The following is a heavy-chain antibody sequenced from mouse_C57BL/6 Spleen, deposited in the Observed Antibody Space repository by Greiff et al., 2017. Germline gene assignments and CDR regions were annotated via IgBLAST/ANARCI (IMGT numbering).Heavy chain of an antibody. CDR1: GFTFTDYY. V-gene: IGHV7-3*01. Sequence: EVHLVESGGGLVQPGGSLSLSCAASGFTFTDYYMSWVRQPPGKALEWLGFIRNKANGYTTEYSASVKGRFTISRDNSQSILYLQMNALRAEDSATYYCARSYSKGYFDVWGTGTTVTVSS. D-gene: IGHD2-5*01. CDR3: ARSYSKGYFDV. CDR2: IRNKANGYTT. J-gene: IGHJ1*03.